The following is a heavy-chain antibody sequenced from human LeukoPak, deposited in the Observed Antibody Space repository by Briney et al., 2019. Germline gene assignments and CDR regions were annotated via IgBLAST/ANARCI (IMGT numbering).Heavy chain of an antibody. Sequence: SVKVSCKASGGTFSSYVISRVRQAPGQGLEWMGGIIPMFGTANYAQKFQGRVTITTDESTSTAYMELSSLRSEDTAVYYCAGLEYSSSLEFYQYMDVWGKGTTVTVSS. D-gene: IGHD6-6*01. CDR3: AGLEYSSSLEFYQYMDV. V-gene: IGHV1-69*05. CDR1: GGTFSSYV. CDR2: IIPMFGTA. J-gene: IGHJ6*03.